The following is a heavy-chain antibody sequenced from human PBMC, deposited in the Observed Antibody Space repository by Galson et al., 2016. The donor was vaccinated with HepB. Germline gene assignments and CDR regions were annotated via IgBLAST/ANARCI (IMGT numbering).Heavy chain of an antibody. V-gene: IGHV3-11*01. CDR1: GFTFSDYY. D-gene: IGHD3-22*01. J-gene: IGHJ4*02. CDR3: AREHVGGTSGYSHPFDY. Sequence: SLRLSCAGSGFTFSDYYLSWIRQAPGKGLEWISYIGSNGGPIYYVDSVKGRFTISRDNAKNSLYLQMNSLRAEDTAVYYCAREHVGGTSGYSHPFDYWGQGTLVTVSS. CDR2: IGSNGGPI.